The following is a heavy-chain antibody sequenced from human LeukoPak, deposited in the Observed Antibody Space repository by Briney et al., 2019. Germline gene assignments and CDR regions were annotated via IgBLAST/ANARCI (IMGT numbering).Heavy chain of an antibody. D-gene: IGHD3-3*01. CDR3: ARDRGGDFWSGSHYYYYYMDV. V-gene: IGHV1-2*06. CDR2: INPNSGGT. Sequence: GASVKVSCKASGYTFTGYYMHWVRQAPGQGLEWMGRINPNSGGTNYAQKLQGRVTMTRDTSISTAYMELSRLRSDDTAVYYCARDRGGDFWSGSHYYYYYMDVWGKGTTVTVSS. J-gene: IGHJ6*03. CDR1: GYTFTGYY.